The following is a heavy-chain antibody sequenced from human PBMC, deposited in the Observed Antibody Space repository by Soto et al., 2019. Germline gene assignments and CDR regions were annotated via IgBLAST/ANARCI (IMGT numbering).Heavy chain of an antibody. D-gene: IGHD3-3*01. V-gene: IGHV1-18*01. CDR1: GYTFSSYG. CDR2: ISGYNGNT. Sequence: QVQLVQSGAEVKKPGASVKVSCKASGYTFSSYGISWVRQAPGQGLEWMGWISGYNGNTNYAQNLQGRGTMTTDTSTSTAYMELRSLRSDDTAVYYCARRGLLEWLSHHDYWGQGTLVTVSS. J-gene: IGHJ4*02. CDR3: ARRGLLEWLSHHDY.